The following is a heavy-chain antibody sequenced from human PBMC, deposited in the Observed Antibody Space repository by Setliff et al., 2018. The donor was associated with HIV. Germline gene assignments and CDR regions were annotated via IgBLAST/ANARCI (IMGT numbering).Heavy chain of an antibody. J-gene: IGHJ4*02. CDR2: LIPFFGTA. CDR3: ARDPPVGGVLDGYKYGADDY. V-gene: IGHV1-69*05. D-gene: IGHD3-3*01. CDR1: GGTFSRYT. Sequence: SVKVSCKASGGTFSRYTIAWVRQAPGQGLDWVGGLIPFFGTANYAQKFQGRVTIATDEYASTAYMELSSLKAEDSAVYYCARDPPVGGVLDGYKYGADDYWGQGTLVTVSS.